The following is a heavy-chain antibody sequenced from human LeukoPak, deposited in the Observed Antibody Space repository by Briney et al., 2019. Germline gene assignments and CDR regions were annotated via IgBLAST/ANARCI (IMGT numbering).Heavy chain of an antibody. V-gene: IGHV3-48*03. Sequence: GGSLRLCCAASRFTFSSYEMNSVRQAPGKGLEWVSYISSSGSTIYYADSVKGRFTISRDNSKNTLYLQMNSLRAEDTAVYYCARDFYSSSSGGSVYWGQGSLVTVSS. J-gene: IGHJ4*02. D-gene: IGHD6-6*01. CDR3: ARDFYSSSSGGSVY. CDR1: RFTFSSYE. CDR2: ISSSGSTI.